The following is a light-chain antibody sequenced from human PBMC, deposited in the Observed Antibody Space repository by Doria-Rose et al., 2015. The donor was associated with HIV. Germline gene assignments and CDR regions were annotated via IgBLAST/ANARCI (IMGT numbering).Light chain of an antibody. CDR3: HQYGTSWT. Sequence: TQSPGTLSLSPGERATLSCRASQSLGSTYLAWYQQKPGQAPSLLVYDGSTRATGIPDRFSASGSGTDFTLTINGLEPEDFALYYCHQYGTSWTFGQGTKVEI. V-gene: IGKV3-20*01. CDR2: DGS. CDR1: QSLGSTY. J-gene: IGKJ1*01.